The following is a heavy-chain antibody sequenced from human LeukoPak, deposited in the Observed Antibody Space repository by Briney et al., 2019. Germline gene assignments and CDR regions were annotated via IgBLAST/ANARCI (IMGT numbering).Heavy chain of an antibody. Sequence: GESLKISCKGSRYSFTSYWINWVRKIPGKGLEWLGRIDPSDSYTNYSPSFQGHVTLSADKSISTAYLQWSSLKASDTAMYYCARLDYDILTGYGNIDYWGQGTLVTVSS. CDR3: ARLDYDILTGYGNIDY. CDR1: RYSFTSYW. J-gene: IGHJ4*02. D-gene: IGHD3-9*01. V-gene: IGHV5-10-1*01. CDR2: IDPSDSYT.